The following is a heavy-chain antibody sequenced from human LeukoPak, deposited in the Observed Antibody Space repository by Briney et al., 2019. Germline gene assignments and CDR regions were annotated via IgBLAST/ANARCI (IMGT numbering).Heavy chain of an antibody. CDR1: GFTFSSYW. Sequence: PGGSLRLSCAASGFTFSSYWMSWVRQAPGKGLEWVANIKQDGSEKYYVDSVKGRFTISRDNAKNSLYLQMNSLRAEDTAVYYCARGYCSSTSCYPGIFGYWGQGTLVTVSS. J-gene: IGHJ4*02. CDR3: ARGYCSSTSCYPGIFGY. V-gene: IGHV3-7*04. D-gene: IGHD2-2*01. CDR2: IKQDGSEK.